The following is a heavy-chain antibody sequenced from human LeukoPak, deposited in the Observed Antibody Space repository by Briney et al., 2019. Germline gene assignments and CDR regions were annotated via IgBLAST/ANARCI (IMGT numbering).Heavy chain of an antibody. Sequence: PSETLSLTCTVSGGSIRSSYYYWGWIRQPPGKGLEWIGSIYDSGSTYYNPSLKSRVTISVDTSKNQFSLKLNSVTAADTAVYYCARGWREVVPAATDYWGQGTLVTVSS. CDR3: ARGWREVVPAATDY. CDR1: GGSIRSSYYY. V-gene: IGHV4-39*01. J-gene: IGHJ4*02. CDR2: IYDSGST. D-gene: IGHD2-2*01.